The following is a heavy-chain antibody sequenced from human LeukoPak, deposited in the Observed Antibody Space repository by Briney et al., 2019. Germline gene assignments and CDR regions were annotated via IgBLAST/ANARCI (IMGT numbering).Heavy chain of an antibody. CDR3: ATDHDRLSNWFDP. D-gene: IGHD2/OR15-2a*01. J-gene: IGHJ5*02. CDR1: GYTLTELS. Sequence: ASVRVSCKVSGYTLTELSMHWVRQAPGKGLEWMGGFDPEDGETIYAQKFQGRVTMTEDTSTDTANMELSSLRSEDTAVYYCATDHDRLSNWFDPWGQGTLVTVSS. CDR2: FDPEDGET. V-gene: IGHV1-24*01.